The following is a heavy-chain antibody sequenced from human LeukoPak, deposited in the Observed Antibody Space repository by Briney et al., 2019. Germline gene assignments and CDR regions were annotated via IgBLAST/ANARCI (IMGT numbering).Heavy chain of an antibody. CDR1: GGSFSGYY. J-gene: IGHJ4*02. CDR2: INHRGGT. D-gene: IGHD3-22*01. V-gene: IGHV4-34*01. CDR3: ARAYYYDSSAAIDY. Sequence: SETLSLTCGAYGGSFSGYYWSWIRQPPGMGLEWIGEINHRGGTGYNPSLKSRVTMSVDTSKNVFSLKLTSVTAADTAVYYCARAYYYDSSAAIDYWGQGILVTVSS.